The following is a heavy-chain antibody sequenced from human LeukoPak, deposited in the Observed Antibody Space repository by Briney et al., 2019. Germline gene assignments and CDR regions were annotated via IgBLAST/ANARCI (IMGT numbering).Heavy chain of an antibody. CDR2: TYYRSKWYN. CDR3: ARLGGYDYYYYMDV. Sequence: SPTLSLTSAISGDSVSSNSAAWNWIRQSPSRGLEWLGRTYYRSKWYNDYEVSVKSRITINPDTSKNQFSLQLNSVTPEDTAVYYCARLGGYDYYYYMDVWGKGTTVTVSS. J-gene: IGHJ6*03. D-gene: IGHD2-15*01. V-gene: IGHV6-1*01. CDR1: GDSVSSNSAA.